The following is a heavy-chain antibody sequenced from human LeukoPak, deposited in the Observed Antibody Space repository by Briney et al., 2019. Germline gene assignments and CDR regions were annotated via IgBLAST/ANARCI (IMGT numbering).Heavy chain of an antibody. D-gene: IGHD5-18*01. J-gene: IGHJ4*02. Sequence: GGSLRLSCAASGFTFSSYGMHWVRQAPGRGLEWVSYISGSSRPIYYADPVKGRFTISRDNAKNSLYLQMNSLRAEDTAVYYCARDYSYGFLNWGQGTLVTVSS. V-gene: IGHV3-48*01. CDR3: ARDYSYGFLN. CDR2: ISGSSRPI. CDR1: GFTFSSYG.